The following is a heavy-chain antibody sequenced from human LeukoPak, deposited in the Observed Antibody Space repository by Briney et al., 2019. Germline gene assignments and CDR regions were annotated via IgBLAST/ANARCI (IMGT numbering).Heavy chain of an antibody. Sequence: PSETLSLTCAVYGGSFSGYYWSWIRQPPGKGLEWIGEINHSGSTNYNPSLKSRVTISVDTSKNQFSLKLSSVTAADTAVYYCARVRSYGGNSDWGQGTLVTVSS. D-gene: IGHD4-23*01. J-gene: IGHJ4*02. CDR3: ARVRSYGGNSD. V-gene: IGHV4-34*01. CDR2: INHSGST. CDR1: GGSFSGYY.